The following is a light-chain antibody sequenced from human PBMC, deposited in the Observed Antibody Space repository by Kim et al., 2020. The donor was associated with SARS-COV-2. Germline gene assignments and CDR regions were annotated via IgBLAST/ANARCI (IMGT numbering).Light chain of an antibody. V-gene: IGKV3-20*01. CDR2: GAS. Sequence: SPGYRASLSCRASPSVSSSYLAWYQQKPGQAPRLLIYGASSRATGIPDRFSGSGSRTDFTLTISRLEPEDVAVYYCQQYGSSPLTFGGGTKVEIK. CDR1: PSVSSSY. CDR3: QQYGSSPLT. J-gene: IGKJ4*01.